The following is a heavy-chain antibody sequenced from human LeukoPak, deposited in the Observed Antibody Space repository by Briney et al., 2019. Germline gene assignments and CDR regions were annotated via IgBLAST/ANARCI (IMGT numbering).Heavy chain of an antibody. CDR1: GFAFNDAW. D-gene: IGHD3-10*01. CDR2: IKSKIDSETT. V-gene: IGHV3-15*01. CDR3: TTDLPYYYGPGSYVT. Sequence: GGSLRLSCAASGFAFNDAWMSWVRQAPGKGLEWVGRIKSKIDSETTDYAAPVKGRFTISRDDSKKTLYLQMNSLKTDDTAVYYCTTDLPYYYGPGSYVTWGQGTLVTVSS. J-gene: IGHJ4*02.